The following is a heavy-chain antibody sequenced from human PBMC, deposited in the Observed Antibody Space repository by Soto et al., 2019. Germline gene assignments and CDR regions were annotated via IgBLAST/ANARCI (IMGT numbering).Heavy chain of an antibody. CDR1: GGSISSGGYS. D-gene: IGHD3-16*01. V-gene: IGHV4-30-2*01. Sequence: PSETLSLTCAVSGGSISSGGYSWSWIRQPPGKGLEWIGYMYHSGSTYYNPSLKSRVTISIDRSKNQFSLKLSSVTAADTAVYYCARATDYDYVWGATDGMDVWGQGTTVTVSS. CDR2: MYHSGST. J-gene: IGHJ6*02. CDR3: ARATDYDYVWGATDGMDV.